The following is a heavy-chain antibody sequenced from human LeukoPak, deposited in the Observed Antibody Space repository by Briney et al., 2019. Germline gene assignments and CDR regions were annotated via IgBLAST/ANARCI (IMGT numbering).Heavy chain of an antibody. CDR3: ARQTTVVMGNWFDP. V-gene: IGHV4-59*08. Sequence: SETLSLTCTVSGGSFSSYYWSWIRQPPGKGLEWIGYIYYSGSTNYNPSLKSRVTISVDTSKNQFSLKLSSVTAADTAVYYCARQTTVVMGNWFDPWGQGTLVTVSS. J-gene: IGHJ5*02. CDR2: IYYSGST. CDR1: GGSFSSYY. D-gene: IGHD4-23*01.